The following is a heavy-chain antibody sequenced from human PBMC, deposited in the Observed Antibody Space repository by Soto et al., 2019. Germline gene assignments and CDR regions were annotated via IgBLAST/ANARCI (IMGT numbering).Heavy chain of an antibody. CDR1: GFTFSSYG. CDR2: IAYDGSNK. CDR3: AKDIVRYTYGACDY. D-gene: IGHD5-18*01. Sequence: GGSLSLSCAASGFTFSSYGMYWVRQAPGKGLEWVAAIAYDGSNKYHADSVKGRFTISRDNSKNTLYLQMNSLRVEDTAVYYCAKDIVRYTYGACDYWGQGALVTVSS. V-gene: IGHV3-30*18. J-gene: IGHJ4*02.